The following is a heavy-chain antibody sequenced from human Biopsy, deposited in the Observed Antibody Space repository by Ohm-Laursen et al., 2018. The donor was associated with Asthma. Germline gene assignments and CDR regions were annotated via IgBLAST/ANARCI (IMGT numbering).Heavy chain of an antibody. V-gene: IGHV1-2*06. D-gene: IGHD3-9*01. Sequence: ASVKVSCKASGYTFTCYYMHWVRQAPGQWLEWMGRINPSSGGTNYAQKFQGRVTMTRDTSISTAYMELSRLRSDDTAVYYCARTYYDFLTGQVNDVFAIWGQGTMVTVSS. CDR2: INPSSGGT. CDR1: GYTFTCYY. J-gene: IGHJ3*02. CDR3: ARTYYDFLTGQVNDVFAI.